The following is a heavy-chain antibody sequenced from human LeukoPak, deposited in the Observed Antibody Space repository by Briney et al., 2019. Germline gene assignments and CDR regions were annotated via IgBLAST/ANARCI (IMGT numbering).Heavy chain of an antibody. D-gene: IGHD2-21*01. CDR3: VRTPRD. V-gene: IGHV4-4*02. CDR1: GASIISPYW. Sequence: PSETLSLTCAVSGASIISPYWMTWVRQPPGKGLEWVGEIYHDGNTNYNPSLKSRLSVSLDKSRNQFSLKLSFVTAADTAVYYCVRTPRDWGQGILVTVSS. J-gene: IGHJ4*02. CDR2: IYHDGNT.